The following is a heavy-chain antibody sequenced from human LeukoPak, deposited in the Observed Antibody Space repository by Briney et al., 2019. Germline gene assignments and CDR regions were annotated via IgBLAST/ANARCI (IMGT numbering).Heavy chain of an antibody. CDR3: AKDASYALDNWFDP. CDR2: ISWNSGSI. V-gene: IGHV3-9*02. CDR1: GFTPDDYA. J-gene: IGHJ5*02. Sequence: GGCLSLSCAASGFTPDDYAMHWVRHAPGKGLEWVSGISWNSGSIGYADSVKGRFTISRDNAKNSLCLQMNSLRAEDTSLYYCAKDASYALDNWFDPWGQGTLVTVSS. D-gene: IGHD1-26*01.